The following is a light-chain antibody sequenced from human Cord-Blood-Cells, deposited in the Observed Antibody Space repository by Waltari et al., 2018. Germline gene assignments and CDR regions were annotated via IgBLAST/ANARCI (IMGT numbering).Light chain of an antibody. Sequence: SSELTQDPAVSVALGQTVXXXXXXXXXXXXXXXXYQQKPGQAPVLVIYGKNNRPSGIPDRFSGSSSGNTASLTITGAQAEDEADYYCNSRDSSGNHWVFGGGTKLTVL. J-gene: IGLJ3*02. V-gene: IGLV3-19*01. CDR2: GKN. CDR3: NSRDSSGNHWV. CDR1: XXXXXX.